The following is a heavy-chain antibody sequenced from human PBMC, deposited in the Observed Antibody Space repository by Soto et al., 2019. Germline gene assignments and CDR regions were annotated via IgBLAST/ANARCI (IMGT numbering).Heavy chain of an antibody. CDR3: TTAQWVATDGYWNY. CDR1: GFTFGDYA. D-gene: IGHD5-12*01. Sequence: EVQLVESGGGLVQPGRSLRLSCTASGFTFGDYAMSWVRQAPGKGLEWVGFIRSKAYGGTTEYAASVKGRFTISRDDSKSIAYLQMNSLKTEDTAVYYCTTAQWVATDGYWNYWGQGTLVTVSS. V-gene: IGHV3-49*04. CDR2: IRSKAYGGTT. J-gene: IGHJ4*02.